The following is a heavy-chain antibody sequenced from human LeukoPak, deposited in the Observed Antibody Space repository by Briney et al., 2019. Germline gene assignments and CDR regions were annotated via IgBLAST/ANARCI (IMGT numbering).Heavy chain of an antibody. Sequence: ASVKVSCKASGYTFTSYDINWVRQATGQGLEWMGWMNPNSGNTGYAQKFQGRVTITRNTSISTAYMELSSLRSEDTAVYYCARGSDSSSWYDYYYYMDVWGKGTTVTISS. V-gene: IGHV1-8*03. D-gene: IGHD6-13*01. CDR2: MNPNSGNT. CDR3: ARGSDSSSWYDYYYYMDV. J-gene: IGHJ6*03. CDR1: GYTFTSYD.